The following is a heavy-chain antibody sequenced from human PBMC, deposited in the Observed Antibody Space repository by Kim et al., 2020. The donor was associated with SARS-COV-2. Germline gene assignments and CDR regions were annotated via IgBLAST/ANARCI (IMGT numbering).Heavy chain of an antibody. Sequence: SETLSLTCTVSGGSISSSSYYWGWIRQPPGKGLEWIGSIYYSGSTYYNPSLKSRVTISVDTPKNQLSLKLSSVTAADTAVYYCARHDMDYYGSGRYPQHWGQGTLVTLSA. CDR1: GGSISSSSYY. CDR3: ARHDMDYYGSGRYPQH. CDR2: IYYSGST. V-gene: IGHV4-39*01. D-gene: IGHD3-10*01. J-gene: IGHJ4*02.